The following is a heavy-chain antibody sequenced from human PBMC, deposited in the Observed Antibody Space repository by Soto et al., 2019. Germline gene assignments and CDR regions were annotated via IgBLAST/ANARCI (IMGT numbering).Heavy chain of an antibody. J-gene: IGHJ5*02. D-gene: IGHD3-3*02. Sequence: GGSLRLSCAASGFTFSTYWMHWVRQAPGKGLVWVSRINADGTTTTYADSVKGRFIISRDNAKNTLYLQMNSLRAEDTAVYFCATVATHSYNWVDPWGQGTLVTVSS. CDR2: INADGTTT. V-gene: IGHV3-74*01. CDR3: ATVATHSYNWVDP. CDR1: GFTFSTYW.